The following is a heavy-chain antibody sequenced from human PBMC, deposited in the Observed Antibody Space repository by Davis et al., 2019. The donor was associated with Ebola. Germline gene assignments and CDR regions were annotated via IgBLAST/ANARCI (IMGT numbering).Heavy chain of an antibody. Sequence: GESLKISCAASGFTFSTYAMHWVRQAPGKGLEWVALISSDGSNAYFADSVKDRFTISRDNSKNTLYLQMNSLRAEDTAVYYCAKGDGLDYWGQGTLVTVSS. CDR1: GFTFSTYA. J-gene: IGHJ4*02. V-gene: IGHV3-30*04. CDR3: AKGDGLDY. D-gene: IGHD2-21*02. CDR2: ISSDGSNA.